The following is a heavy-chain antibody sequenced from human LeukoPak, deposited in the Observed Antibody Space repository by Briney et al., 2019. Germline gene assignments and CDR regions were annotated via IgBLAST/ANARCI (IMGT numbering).Heavy chain of an antibody. J-gene: IGHJ5*02. V-gene: IGHV3-23*01. Sequence: GGSLRLSCAASGFTFSSYAMSWVRQAPGKGLEWVSAISGSGGSTYYADSVKGRFTISRDNSKNTLYLQMNSLRAEDTAVYYCARTDGSGSPPNLDWFDPLGPGNPGHRLL. CDR1: GFTFSSYA. D-gene: IGHD3-10*01. CDR2: ISGSGGST. CDR3: ARTDGSGSPPNLDWFDP.